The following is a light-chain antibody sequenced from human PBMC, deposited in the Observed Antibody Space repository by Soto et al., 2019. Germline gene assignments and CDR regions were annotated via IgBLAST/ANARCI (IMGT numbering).Light chain of an antibody. CDR2: SDN. Sequence: QSVLTQPPSASGTPGQRVTISCSGSSSNIGSNTVSWYQHLPGTAPKLLISSDNQRPSGVPDRFSGSKSGTSASLAISGLQSEDEADYYCAAWHDSLHGLDVFGPGTKLTVL. CDR3: AAWHDSLHGLDV. V-gene: IGLV1-44*01. CDR1: SSNIGSNT. J-gene: IGLJ1*01.